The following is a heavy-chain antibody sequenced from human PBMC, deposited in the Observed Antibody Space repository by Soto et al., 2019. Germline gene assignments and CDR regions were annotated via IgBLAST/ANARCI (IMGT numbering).Heavy chain of an antibody. D-gene: IGHD2-21*01. Sequence: PGVALLLSCPASGFDFSGYEMNWFRQAPGKGLEWVAYITGSGGVMFHADSVKGRFSISRDNAKNSLFLEMSDLTADDTGVYYCAKVAPFILGSPFWGQGTLVNVPQ. CDR3: AKVAPFILGSPF. CDR1: GFDFSGYE. CDR2: ITGSGGVM. J-gene: IGHJ4*02. V-gene: IGHV3-48*03.